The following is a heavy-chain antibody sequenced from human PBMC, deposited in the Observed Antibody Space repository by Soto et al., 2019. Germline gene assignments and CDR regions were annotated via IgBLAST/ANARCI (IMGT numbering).Heavy chain of an antibody. V-gene: IGHV4-39*01. CDR2: IYYSGST. J-gene: IGHJ4*02. CDR3: ARRAEAAAGKVSFDY. CDR1: GGSISSSSYY. D-gene: IGHD6-13*01. Sequence: SETLSLTCTVSGGSISSSSYYWGWIRQPPGKGLEWIGSIYYSGSTYYNPSLKSRVTISVDTSKNQFSLKLSSVTAADTAVYYCARRAEAAAGKVSFDYWGQGTLVTVSS.